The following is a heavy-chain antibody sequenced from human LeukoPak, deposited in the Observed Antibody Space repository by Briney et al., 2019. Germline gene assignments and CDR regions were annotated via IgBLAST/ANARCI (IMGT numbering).Heavy chain of an antibody. CDR1: GFTFSSYG. J-gene: IGHJ3*02. V-gene: IGHV3-23*01. D-gene: IGHD3-22*01. Sequence: PGGSLRLSCAASGFTFSSYGMHWVRQAPGKGLEWVSAISGSGGSTYYADSVKGRFTISRDNSKNTLYLQMNSLRAEDTAVYYCANLGGSSGYYLAFDIWGQGTMVTVSS. CDR2: ISGSGGST. CDR3: ANLGGSSGYYLAFDI.